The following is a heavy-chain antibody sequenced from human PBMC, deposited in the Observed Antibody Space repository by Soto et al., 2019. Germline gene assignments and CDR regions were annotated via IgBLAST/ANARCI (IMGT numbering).Heavy chain of an antibody. Sequence: SLKVSCKASGGTFSSYAISWVRQAPGQGLEWMGGIIPIFGTANYAQKFQGRVTITADESTSTAYMELSSLRSEDTAVYYCARDWFVGSGYYYYYGMDVWGQGTTVTVSS. CDR2: IIPIFGTA. V-gene: IGHV1-69*13. CDR3: ARDWFVGSGYYYYYGMDV. D-gene: IGHD6-25*01. CDR1: GGTFSSYA. J-gene: IGHJ6*02.